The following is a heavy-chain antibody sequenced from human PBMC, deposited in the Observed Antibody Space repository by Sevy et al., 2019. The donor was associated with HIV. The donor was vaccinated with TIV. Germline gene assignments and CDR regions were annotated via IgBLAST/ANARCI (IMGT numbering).Heavy chain of an antibody. CDR1: GGSFSGYY. Sequence: SETLYLTCAVYGGSFSGYYWSWIRQPPGKGLEWIGEINHSGSTNYNPSLKSRVTISVDTSKNQFSLKLSSVTAADTAVYYCARGSGYDDYVWGSYRYPFDYWGQGTLVTVSS. D-gene: IGHD3-16*02. V-gene: IGHV4-34*01. J-gene: IGHJ4*02. CDR2: INHSGST. CDR3: ARGSGYDDYVWGSYRYPFDY.